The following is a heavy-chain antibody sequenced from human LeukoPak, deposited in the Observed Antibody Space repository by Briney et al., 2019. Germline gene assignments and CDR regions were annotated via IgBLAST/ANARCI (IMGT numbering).Heavy chain of an antibody. D-gene: IGHD5-24*01. CDR1: GVTFSSYA. V-gene: IGHV3-23*01. J-gene: IGHJ4*02. CDR2: ISGTGVNT. Sequence: GGSLRLSCVASGVTFSSYAMSWVRQAPGTGLEWVSAISGTGVNTYYADTVKGRFTISRDNSKNTLHLQMTSLRAEDTAVYYCARVTPISPSYYFDYWGQGTLVTVSS. CDR3: ARVTPISPSYYFDY.